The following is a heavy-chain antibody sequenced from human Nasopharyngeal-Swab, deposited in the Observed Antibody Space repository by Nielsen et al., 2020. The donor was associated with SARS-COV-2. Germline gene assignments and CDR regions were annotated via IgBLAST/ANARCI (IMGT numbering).Heavy chain of an antibody. Sequence: GGSLRLTCEASGFTFSDYGMSWVRQAPGKGLQWVSAISGSGRTTFYADSVKSRFTISRDNSKNTMYLQMNSLRDEDTAIYYCAKGFILENFDFWGQGALVTVSS. CDR1: GFTFSDYG. J-gene: IGHJ4*02. CDR2: ISGSGRTT. CDR3: AKGFILENFDF. V-gene: IGHV3-23*01.